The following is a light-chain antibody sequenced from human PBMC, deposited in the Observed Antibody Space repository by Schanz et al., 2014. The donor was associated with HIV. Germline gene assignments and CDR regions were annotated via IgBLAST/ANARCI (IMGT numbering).Light chain of an antibody. V-gene: IGKV1-27*01. J-gene: IGKJ4*01. CDR3: LQDYTTQQILT. Sequence: DIQMTQSPSSLSASVGDRVTITCRASQGISNYLAWYQQKPGKVPKLLIYAASTLQSGVPSRFSGSGSRRDFTLTISSLQPEDVATYYCLQDYTTQQILTFGGGTKVEIK. CDR1: QGISNY. CDR2: AAS.